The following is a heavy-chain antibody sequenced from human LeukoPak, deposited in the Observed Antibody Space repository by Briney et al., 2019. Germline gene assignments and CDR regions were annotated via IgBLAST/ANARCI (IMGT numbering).Heavy chain of an antibody. Sequence: ASVKVSCKASGYSFTSYYMHWVRQAPGQGLEWMGIINPRGGSTSYAQKFQGRVTMTRDTSISTAYMELSRLRSDDTAVYYCARLVVPAAMDIWGQGTMVTVSS. J-gene: IGHJ3*02. V-gene: IGHV1-46*01. D-gene: IGHD2-2*01. CDR2: INPRGGST. CDR1: GYSFTSYY. CDR3: ARLVVPAAMDI.